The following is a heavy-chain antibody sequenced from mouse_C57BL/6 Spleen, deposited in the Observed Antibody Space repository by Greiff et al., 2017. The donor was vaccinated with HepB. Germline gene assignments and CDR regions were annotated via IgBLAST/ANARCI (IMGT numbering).Heavy chain of an antibody. D-gene: IGHD3-2*02. CDR1: GYTFTDYY. J-gene: IGHJ3*01. V-gene: IGHV1-26*01. CDR2: INPNNGGT. Sequence: EVQLQQSGPELVKPGASVKISCKASGYTFTDYYMNWVKQSHGKSLEWIGDINPNNGGTSYNQKFKGKATLTVDKSSSTAYMELRSLTSEDSAVYYCAPRQLRLPFAYWGQGTLVTVSA. CDR3: APRQLRLPFAY.